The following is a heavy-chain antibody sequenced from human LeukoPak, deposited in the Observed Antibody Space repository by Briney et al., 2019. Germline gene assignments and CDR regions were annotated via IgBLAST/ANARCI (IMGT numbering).Heavy chain of an antibody. D-gene: IGHD3-9*01. J-gene: IGHJ6*02. CDR2: INHSGST. Sequence: PSETLSLTCAVYGGSFSGYYWSWIRQPPGKGLEWIGEINHSGSTNYNPSLKSRVTISVDTSKNQFSLKLSSVTAADTAVYYCARGRSTFDFPRDYYYYGMDVWGQGTTVTVSS. CDR1: GGSFSGYY. CDR3: ARGRSTFDFPRDYYYYGMDV. V-gene: IGHV4-34*01.